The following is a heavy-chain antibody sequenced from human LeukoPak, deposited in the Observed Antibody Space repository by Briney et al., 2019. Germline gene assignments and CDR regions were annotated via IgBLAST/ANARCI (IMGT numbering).Heavy chain of an antibody. V-gene: IGHV1-2*02. Sequence: GASVTVSCTAPGYTFTVYYIHWVRQAPGQGLEWMAWINPNSGGTNYAQKFQGRVTMTRDTSISTAYMELSRLRSDDTTVYYCARGETTVTYFDYWGQGTLVTVSS. CDR1: GYTFTVYY. CDR3: ARGETTVTYFDY. J-gene: IGHJ4*02. D-gene: IGHD4-17*01. CDR2: INPNSGGT.